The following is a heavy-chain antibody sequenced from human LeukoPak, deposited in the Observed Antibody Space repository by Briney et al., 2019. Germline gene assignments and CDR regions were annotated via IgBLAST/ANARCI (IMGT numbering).Heavy chain of an antibody. V-gene: IGHV4-30-4*08. Sequence: SETLSLTCTVSGGSISSGDYYWNWLRQTPGKGLEWIGYIYYSGRSYYNPSLKSRVTISFDTSKNQFSLTLSSVTAADTAVYYCARGPHITIFGVVIPYYFDYWGQGTLVTVSS. J-gene: IGHJ4*02. CDR3: ARGPHITIFGVVIPYYFDY. CDR1: GGSISSGDYY. D-gene: IGHD3-3*01. CDR2: IYYSGRS.